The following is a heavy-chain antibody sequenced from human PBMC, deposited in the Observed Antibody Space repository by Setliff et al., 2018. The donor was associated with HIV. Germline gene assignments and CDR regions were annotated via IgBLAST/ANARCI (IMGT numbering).Heavy chain of an antibody. CDR1: GFAFSSYA. CDR2: VLYDGSEK. V-gene: IGHV3-30*04. J-gene: IGHJ4*02. CDR3: TRSLTN. Sequence: PGESLKISCAGSGFAFSSYAIHWVRKPPGKGLEWVAIVLYDGSEKYYADSVKGRFTISRDNSRTTVYLEMTGLRADDTAIYYCTRSLTNWGQGTQVTVSS.